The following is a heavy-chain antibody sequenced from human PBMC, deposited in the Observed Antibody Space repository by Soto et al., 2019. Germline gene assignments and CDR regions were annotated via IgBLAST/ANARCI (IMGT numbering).Heavy chain of an antibody. Sequence: GGSLRLSCAASGFTFSSYAMSWVRQAPGKGLEWVSAIGGSGGSTYYADSVKGRFTISRDNSKNTLYLQMNSLRAEDTAVYYCAKDQTEDTAMVYYYGMDVWGQGTTVTVSS. CDR2: IGGSGGST. CDR3: AKDQTEDTAMVYYYGMDV. D-gene: IGHD5-18*01. J-gene: IGHJ6*02. CDR1: GFTFSSYA. V-gene: IGHV3-23*01.